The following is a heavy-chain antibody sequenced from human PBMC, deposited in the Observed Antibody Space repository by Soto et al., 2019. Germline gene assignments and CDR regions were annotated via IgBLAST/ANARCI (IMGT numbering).Heavy chain of an antibody. D-gene: IGHD3-16*01. CDR2: IYHTGTT. CDR3: ARDRTWGANWFDP. Sequence: QLQLQESGSGLVKPSQTLSLTCAVSGGSISSDGYSWSWIRQPPGKGLECIGYIYHTGTTYYNPSLESRVTISVDRSKNQFSLKLRSVTTADTALYYCARDRTWGANWFDPWGQGTLVTVSS. CDR1: GGSISSDGYS. V-gene: IGHV4-30-2*01. J-gene: IGHJ5*02.